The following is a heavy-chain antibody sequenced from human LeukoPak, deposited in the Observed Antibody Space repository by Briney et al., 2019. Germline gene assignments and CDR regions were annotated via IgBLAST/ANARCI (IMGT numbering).Heavy chain of an antibody. CDR1: GGTFSSYA. J-gene: IGHJ4*02. CDR2: ISAYNGNT. D-gene: IGHD4-23*01. Sequence: GASVKVSCKASGGTFSSYAISWVRQAPGQGLEWMGWISAYNGNTNYAQKFQGRVTMTTDTSTSTAYMELRSLRSDDTAVYYCARAALTSVVTSYYFDYWGQGTLVTVSS. V-gene: IGHV1-18*01. CDR3: ARAALTSVVTSYYFDY.